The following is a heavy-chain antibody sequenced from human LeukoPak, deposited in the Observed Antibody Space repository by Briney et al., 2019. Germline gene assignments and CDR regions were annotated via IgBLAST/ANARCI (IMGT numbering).Heavy chain of an antibody. CDR2: IYSGGAT. J-gene: IGHJ4*02. Sequence: GGSLRLSCAASGFTVSSNYMSWVRQAPGKGLEWVSVIYSGGATYYADSVKGRFTISRDNSKNTLYLQMSSLRPEDTAVYYCVRAYSRSAFDYWGQGTLVTVSS. D-gene: IGHD6-6*01. CDR1: GFTVSSNY. CDR3: VRAYSRSAFDY. V-gene: IGHV3-53*05.